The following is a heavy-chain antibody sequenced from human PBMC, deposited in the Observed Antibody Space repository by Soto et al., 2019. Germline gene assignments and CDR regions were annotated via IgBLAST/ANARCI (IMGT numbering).Heavy chain of an antibody. CDR2: IFSSDEK. V-gene: IGHV2-26*01. CDR1: GFSLSTGRMG. D-gene: IGHD5-18*01. CDR3: ARMGYSYGYVAEYFQH. J-gene: IGHJ1*01. Sequence: QVTLKESGPVLVKPTETLTLTCTVSGFSLSTGRMGVSWIRQPPGKALEWLAHIFSSDEKSYSTSRKSRLTLSKDTSKSQVVLIMTNMDPVDTATYYCARMGYSYGYVAEYFQHWGQGTLVTVSS.